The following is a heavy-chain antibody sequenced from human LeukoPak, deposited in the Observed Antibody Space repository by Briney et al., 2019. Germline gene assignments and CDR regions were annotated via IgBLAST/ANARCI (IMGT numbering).Heavy chain of an antibody. CDR2: ISSSSSYI. CDR1: GFTFSSYS. J-gene: IGHJ3*02. CDR3: ASGDLYRSSWYPPDAFDI. V-gene: IGHV3-21*01. D-gene: IGHD6-13*01. Sequence: PGGSLRLSCAASGFTFSSYSMNWVRQAPGKGLEWVSSISSSSSYIYYADSVKGRFTISRDNAKNSLYLQMNSLRAEDTAVYYCASGDLYRSSWYPPDAFDIWGQGTMVTVSS.